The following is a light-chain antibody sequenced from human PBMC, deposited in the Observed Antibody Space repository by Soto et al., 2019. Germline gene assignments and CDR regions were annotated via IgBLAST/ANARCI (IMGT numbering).Light chain of an antibody. CDR1: SSDVGSYNL. CDR3: YSYASXSTHV. V-gene: IGLV2-23*02. CDR2: EVS. Sequence: QSVLTQPASVSGSPGQSITISCTGTSSDVGSYNLVSWYQQHPGKAPKLMIYEVSKRPSGVSNRFSGSKSGNTASLTISGLQAEDEADYYCYSYASXSTHVFGTGTKVTVL. J-gene: IGLJ1*01.